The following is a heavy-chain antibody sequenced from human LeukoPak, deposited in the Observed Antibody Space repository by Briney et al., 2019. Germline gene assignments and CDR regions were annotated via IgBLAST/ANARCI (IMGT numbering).Heavy chain of an antibody. Sequence: ASVKVSCKASGYTFTGYYMHWVRQAPGQGLEWMGWINPNSGGTNYAQKFQGRVTMTRDTSISTAYMELSRLRSDDTAVYYCARARGYSYGYRTWGQGTLVTVSS. CDR2: INPNSGGT. D-gene: IGHD5-18*01. CDR1: GYTFTGYY. CDR3: ARARGYSYGYRT. V-gene: IGHV1-2*02. J-gene: IGHJ5*02.